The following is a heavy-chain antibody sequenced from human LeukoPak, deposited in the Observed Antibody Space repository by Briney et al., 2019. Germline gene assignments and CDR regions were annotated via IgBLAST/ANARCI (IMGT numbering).Heavy chain of an antibody. D-gene: IGHD6-6*01. J-gene: IGHJ4*02. CDR3: ARGHLAARPFDY. V-gene: IGHV4-39*01. CDR1: GGSISSSSYY. CDR2: IYYSGNT. Sequence: SETLSLTCTVSGGSISSSSYYWGWIRQPPGKGLEWIGSIYYSGNTYYNASLMSQVSISIDTSKNQFSLRLTSVTAADTAVYYCARGHLAARPFDYWGQGTLVTVSS.